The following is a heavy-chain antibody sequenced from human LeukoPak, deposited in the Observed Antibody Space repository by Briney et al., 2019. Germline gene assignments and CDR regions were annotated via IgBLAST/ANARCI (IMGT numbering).Heavy chain of an antibody. D-gene: IGHD1-7*01. V-gene: IGHV3-21*01. CDR2: ISSGSSYI. J-gene: IGHJ4*02. CDR3: ARDRDWNSGFDY. CDR1: GFIFSSYG. Sequence: GGSLRLSCAASGFIFSSYGMNWVRQAPGKGLEWVSSISSGSSYIYYADSVKGRFTISRDNARNSLYLQMNSLRAEDTAVYYCARDRDWNSGFDYWGQGTLVTVSS.